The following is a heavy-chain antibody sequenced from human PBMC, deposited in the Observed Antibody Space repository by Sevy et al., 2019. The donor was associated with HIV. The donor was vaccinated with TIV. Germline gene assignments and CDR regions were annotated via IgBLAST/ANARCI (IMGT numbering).Heavy chain of an antibody. V-gene: IGHV4-30-2*01. Sequence: SETLSLTCAVSGGSISSGGYSWSWIRQPPGKGLEWIGYIYHSGSTYYNPSLQSRVTISVDRSKNQFSLKLSSVTAADTAVYYCARGSLRGTGTTPRYDYWGQGTLVTVSS. CDR1: GGSISSGGYS. CDR2: IYHSGST. D-gene: IGHD1-7*01. J-gene: IGHJ4*02. CDR3: ARGSLRGTGTTPRYDY.